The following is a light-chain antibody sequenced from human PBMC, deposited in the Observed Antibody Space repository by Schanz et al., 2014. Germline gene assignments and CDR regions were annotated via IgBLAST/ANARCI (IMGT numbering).Light chain of an antibody. Sequence: EVVLTQSPATLSLAPGEKATLSCRASQSVTSYVAWYQHKNGQAPRLLIYDASARATGVPARFSGSGSGTDFTLTISRLEPEDFAVYYCQQYGSSPTFGQGTKVEIK. J-gene: IGKJ1*01. V-gene: IGKV3-20*01. CDR1: QSVTSY. CDR3: QQYGSSPT. CDR2: DAS.